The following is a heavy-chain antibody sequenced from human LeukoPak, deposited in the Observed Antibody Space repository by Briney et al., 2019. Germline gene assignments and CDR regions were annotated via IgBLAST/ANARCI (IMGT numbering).Heavy chain of an antibody. J-gene: IGHJ4*02. D-gene: IGHD3-10*01. CDR3: TTEGQVLWFGESLYWFDY. Sequence: KSGGSLRLSCAASGFTFSNAWMSWVRQAPGKGLEWVGRIKSKTDGGTTDYAAPVKGRFTISRDDSKNTLYLQMNSLKTEDTAVYYCTTEGQVLWFGESLYWFDYWGQGTLVTVSS. V-gene: IGHV3-15*01. CDR1: GFTFSNAW. CDR2: IKSKTDGGTT.